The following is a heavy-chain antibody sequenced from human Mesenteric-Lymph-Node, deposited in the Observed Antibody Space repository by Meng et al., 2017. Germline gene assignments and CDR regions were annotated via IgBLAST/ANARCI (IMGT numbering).Heavy chain of an antibody. V-gene: IGHV1-18*01. D-gene: IGHD1-14*01. CDR2: ISAYNGNT. J-gene: IGHJ5*02. Sequence: QVVQWQSGWEVRNPGVAVKASCKACGYIFNTFGVSWVRQAPGQGPEWMGWISAYNGNTNYAQNFQGRFTMTTDTSTSTAYMELRSLRSDDTAVYYCARYLPGGTKGTWLDLWGQGTLVTVSS. CDR1: GYIFNTFG. CDR3: ARYLPGGTKGTWLDL.